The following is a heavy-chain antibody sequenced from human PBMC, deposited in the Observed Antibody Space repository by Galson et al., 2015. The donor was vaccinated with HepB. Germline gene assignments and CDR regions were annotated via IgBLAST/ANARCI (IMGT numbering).Heavy chain of an antibody. V-gene: IGHV1-2*05. CDR3: ARSHSSGWYWGGDDAFDI. CDR2: INPNSGGI. J-gene: IGHJ3*02. D-gene: IGHD6-19*01. Sequence: SVKVSCKASGGTFSSYAISWVRQAPGQGLEWMGRINPNSGGINYAQKFQGRVTMTRDTSISTAYMELSRLRSDDTVVYYCARSHSSGWYWGGDDAFDIWGQGTMVTVSS. CDR1: GGTFSSYA.